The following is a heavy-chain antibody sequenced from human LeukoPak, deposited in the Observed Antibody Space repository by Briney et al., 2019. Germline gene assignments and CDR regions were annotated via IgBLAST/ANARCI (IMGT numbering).Heavy chain of an antibody. CDR2: INPNSGGT. V-gene: IGHV1-2*02. Sequence: EASVKVSCKASGYTFTGYYMHWVRQVPGQGLEWMGWINPNSGGTNYAQKFQGRVTMTRDTSISTAYMELSRLRSDDTAVYYCASNIRFLEWFFDYWGQGTLVTVSS. J-gene: IGHJ4*02. CDR1: GYTFTGYY. D-gene: IGHD3-3*01. CDR3: ASNIRFLEWFFDY.